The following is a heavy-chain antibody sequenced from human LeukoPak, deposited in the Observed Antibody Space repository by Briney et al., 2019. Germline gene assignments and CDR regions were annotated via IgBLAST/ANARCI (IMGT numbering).Heavy chain of an antibody. CDR3: ARGLAYYYDSSAYFLDY. Sequence: GGSLRLSCAASGFTFRNYWMHWVRQVPGKGLVWVSRINDDGTFTTYADSVKGRFIISRDNAKNTLYLQMNSPRADDTAVYYCARGLAYYYDSSAYFLDYWGQGTLVTVSS. CDR2: INDDGTFT. J-gene: IGHJ4*02. D-gene: IGHD3-22*01. V-gene: IGHV3-74*01. CDR1: GFTFRNYW.